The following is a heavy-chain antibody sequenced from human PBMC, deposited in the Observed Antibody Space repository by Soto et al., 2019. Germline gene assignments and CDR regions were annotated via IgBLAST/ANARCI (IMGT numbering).Heavy chain of an antibody. CDR3: AKGGVGSTSNAFDI. Sequence: GGSLRLSCAASGFTFRSYGMHWVRQAPAKGQEWVAVISYDGSNKYYADSVKGRFTISRDNSKNTLYLQMNSLRAEDTAVYYCAKGGVGSTSNAFDIWGQGTMVTVSS. J-gene: IGHJ3*02. V-gene: IGHV3-30*18. D-gene: IGHD1-26*01. CDR1: GFTFRSYG. CDR2: ISYDGSNK.